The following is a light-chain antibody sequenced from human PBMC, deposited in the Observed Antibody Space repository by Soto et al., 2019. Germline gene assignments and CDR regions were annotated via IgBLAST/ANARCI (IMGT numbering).Light chain of an antibody. CDR2: GAS. CDR1: QSLSSY. V-gene: IGKV3-11*01. Sequence: EIVLTQSPGTLSLSPGERATLSCRASQSLSSYLAWYQQKPGQAPRLPIYGASNRATGIPARFSGSGSGTDFTLTISSLEPEDFAVYYCQHRTNWPWTFGQGTKVDIK. J-gene: IGKJ1*01. CDR3: QHRTNWPWT.